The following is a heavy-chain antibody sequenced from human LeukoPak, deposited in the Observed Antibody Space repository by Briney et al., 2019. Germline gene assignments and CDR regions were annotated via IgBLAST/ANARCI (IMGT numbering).Heavy chain of an antibody. D-gene: IGHD5-24*01. CDR3: TRVGYIDEGIDY. V-gene: IGHV3-23*01. Sequence: GGSLRLSCAASGFIFPNFAMTWVRQVPGKGLEWVSGISNNGGRTYSARSVRGRFTISRDNSKNMLYLQMNSLRAEDTAIYYCTRVGYIDEGIDYWGQGTLVTVSS. J-gene: IGHJ4*02. CDR2: ISNNGGRT. CDR1: GFIFPNFA.